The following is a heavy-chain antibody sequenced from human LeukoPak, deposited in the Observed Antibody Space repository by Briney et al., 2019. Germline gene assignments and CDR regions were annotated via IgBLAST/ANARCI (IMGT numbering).Heavy chain of an antibody. CDR3: TRSWNDALGY. CDR1: GFTFTGYY. D-gene: IGHD1-1*01. CDR2: INPDSGGS. J-gene: IGHJ4*02. V-gene: IGHV1-2*02. Sequence: ASVKVSCKASGFTFTGYYMHWVRQAPGQGLEWMGWINPDSGGSNYAQKFLGRITMTRDTSITTAYMEPSRLTSDDTAVYYCTRSWNDALGYWGQGTLVTVSS.